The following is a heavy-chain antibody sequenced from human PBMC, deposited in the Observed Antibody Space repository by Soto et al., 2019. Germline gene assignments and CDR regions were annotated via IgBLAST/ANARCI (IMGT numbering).Heavy chain of an antibody. J-gene: IGHJ4*02. CDR2: ISYDGSNK. CDR3: AREGERPLDY. CDR1: GFTFSSYA. V-gene: IGHV3-30-3*01. Sequence: QVQLVESGGGVVQPGRSLRLSCAASGFTFSSYAMHWVRQAPGKGLEWVAVISYDGSNKYYADSVKGRFTISRDNSKNTLYLQMNSLRAEDTAVYYCAREGERPLDYWGQGTLVTVSS. D-gene: IGHD1-1*01.